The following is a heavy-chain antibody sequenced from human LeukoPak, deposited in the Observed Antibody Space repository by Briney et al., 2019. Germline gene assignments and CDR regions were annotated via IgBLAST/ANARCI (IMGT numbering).Heavy chain of an antibody. CDR3: ARECGSLLWFGELFGWFDP. Sequence: ASVKVSCKASGGTFSSYAISWVRQAPGQGLEWMGGIIPIFGTANYAQKFQGRVTMTRDTSTSTVYMELSSLRSEDTAVYYCARECGSLLWFGELFGWFDPWGQGTLVTVSS. V-gene: IGHV1-69*05. CDR1: GGTFSSYA. J-gene: IGHJ5*02. CDR2: IIPIFGTA. D-gene: IGHD3-10*01.